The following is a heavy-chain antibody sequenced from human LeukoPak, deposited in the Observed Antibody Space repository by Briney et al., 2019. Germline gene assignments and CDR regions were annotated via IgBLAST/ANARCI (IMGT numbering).Heavy chain of an antibody. V-gene: IGHV3-48*03. D-gene: IGHD3-9*01. CDR1: GFTFSSYE. J-gene: IGHJ3*02. CDR2: ISSSGSTI. Sequence: GGSLRLSCAASGFTFSSYEMNWVRQAPGKGPEWVSYISSSGSTIYYADSVKGRFTISRDNAKNSLYLQMNSLRAEDTAVYYCARGARILTDIDAFDTWGQGTMVTVSS. CDR3: ARGARILTDIDAFDT.